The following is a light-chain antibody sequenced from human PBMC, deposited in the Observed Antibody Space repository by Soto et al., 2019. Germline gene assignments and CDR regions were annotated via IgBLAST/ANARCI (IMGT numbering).Light chain of an antibody. CDR2: AAS. J-gene: IGKJ2*01. V-gene: IGKV3-20*01. CDR3: QQYGSSPPWYT. CDR1: QSVSSTY. Sequence: EIVLTQSPGTLSLSPGERATLSCRASQSVSSTYLAWYQQKGGQAPKLLIYAASSRATGIPDRFSGSVSGTDFTLTISRVEPEDFAVYYCQQYGSSPPWYTFGQGTKLEIK.